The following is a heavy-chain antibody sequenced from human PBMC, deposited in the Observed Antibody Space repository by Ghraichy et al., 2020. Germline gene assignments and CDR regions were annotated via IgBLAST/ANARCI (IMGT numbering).Heavy chain of an antibody. D-gene: IGHD1-1*01. CDR3: ARGETGILHYYYYYMDV. V-gene: IGHV4-61*01. Sequence: SETLSLTCTVSGGSVSSGSYYWSWIRQPPGKGLEWIGYIYYSGSTNYNPSLKSRVTISVDTSKNQFSLKLSSVTAADTAVYYCARGETGILHYYYYYMDVWGKGTTVTVSS. CDR1: GGSVSSGSYY. J-gene: IGHJ6*03. CDR2: IYYSGST.